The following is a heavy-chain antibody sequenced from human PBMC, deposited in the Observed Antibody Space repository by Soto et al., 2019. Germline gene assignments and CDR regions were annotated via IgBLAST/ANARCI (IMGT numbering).Heavy chain of an antibody. D-gene: IGHD2-15*01. CDR3: ARGDLIECSSGVVDFSCXXDMDV. CDR1: GYSFTDYH. J-gene: IGHJ6*02. Sequence: ASVKVSCKASGYSFTDYHIHWVRQAPGQGLEWLGRINPKSGGTSTAQKFQGWVTMTTDTSLSTASMELTRLKTADPLISYCARGDLIECSSGVVDFSCXXDMDVWGQGTTVTVSS. V-gene: IGHV1-2*05. CDR2: INPKSGGT.